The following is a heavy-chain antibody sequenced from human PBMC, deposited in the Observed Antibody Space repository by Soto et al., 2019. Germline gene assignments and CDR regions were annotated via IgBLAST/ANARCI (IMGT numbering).Heavy chain of an antibody. D-gene: IGHD3-10*01. V-gene: IGHV3-23*01. Sequence: GSLRLSCAASVFTFSSYAMSWVRQAPGKGLEWVSAISGSGGSTYYADSVKGRFTISRDNSKNTLYLQMNSLRAEDTAVYYCAHGSGVLFDPWGQGTLVTVSS. CDR1: VFTFSSYA. CDR3: AHGSGVLFDP. CDR2: ISGSGGST. J-gene: IGHJ5*02.